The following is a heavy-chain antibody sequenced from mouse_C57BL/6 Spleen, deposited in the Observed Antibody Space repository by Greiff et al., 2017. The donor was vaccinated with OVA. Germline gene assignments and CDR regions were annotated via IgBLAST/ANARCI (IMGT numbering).Heavy chain of an antibody. D-gene: IGHD2-3*01. J-gene: IGHJ4*01. Sequence: VQLQQSGPELVKPGASVKMSCKASGYTFTDYNMHWVKQSHGKSLEWIGYINPNNGGTSYNQKFKGKATLTVNKSSSTAYMELRSRTSEESAVYYCARPEGYYVGAMDYWGQGTSVTVSS. CDR2: INPNNGGT. CDR3: ARPEGYYVGAMDY. V-gene: IGHV1-22*01. CDR1: GYTFTDYN.